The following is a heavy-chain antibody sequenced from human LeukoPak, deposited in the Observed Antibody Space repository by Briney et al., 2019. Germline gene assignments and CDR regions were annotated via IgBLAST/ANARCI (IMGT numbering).Heavy chain of an antibody. D-gene: IGHD3-22*01. CDR3: ARTRGPLLPEH. V-gene: IGHV3-48*03. CDR1: GFTFSSYE. CDR2: INSGSSTI. Sequence: GGSLRLSCAGSGFTFSSYEMNWVRQAPGKGLEWVSYINSGSSTIYYAPSVKGRFTISRDNAKNSLYLQMNSLRAEDTAVYYCARTRGPLLPEHWGQGTLVTVSS. J-gene: IGHJ1*01.